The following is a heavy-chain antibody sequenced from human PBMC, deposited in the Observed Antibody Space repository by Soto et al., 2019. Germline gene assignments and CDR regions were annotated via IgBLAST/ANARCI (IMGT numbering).Heavy chain of an antibody. CDR1: GFSFTNFA. V-gene: IGHV3-23*01. J-gene: IGHJ4*02. Sequence: VESLIISCAASGFSFTNFAMSWVRQAPGKGLEWVAGIGASGDITWYADSVKGRLSISRDNSKNTLYLQMNSLRAEDTAVYYCAKRKQGGFDYWGQGTLVTVSS. D-gene: IGHD3-16*01. CDR3: AKRKQGGFDY. CDR2: IGASGDIT.